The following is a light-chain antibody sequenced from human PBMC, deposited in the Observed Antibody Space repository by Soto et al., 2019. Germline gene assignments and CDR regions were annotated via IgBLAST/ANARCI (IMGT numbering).Light chain of an antibody. CDR2: DVS. CDR3: QQRSTWPLT. J-gene: IGKJ4*01. CDR1: QSISSH. V-gene: IGKV3-11*01. Sequence: EIVLTQSPATLSLSPGERATLSCRASQSISSHLAWYQQKPGQAPRLLMYDVSNRATGILARFSGSGSGTDFTLTISSLEPEDFAVYYCQQRSTWPLTFGGGTKVVIK.